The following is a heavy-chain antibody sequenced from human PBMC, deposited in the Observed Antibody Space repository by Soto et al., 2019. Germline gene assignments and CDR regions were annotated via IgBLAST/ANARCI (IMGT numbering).Heavy chain of an antibody. CDR1: AYTFTSYA. J-gene: IGHJ4*02. CDR2: INAGNGNT. V-gene: IGHV1-3*01. CDR3: ARDNYYYDSSGYDY. Sequence: EASVKVPCKASAYTFTSYAMHWVRQAPGQRLEWMGWINAGNGNTKYSQKFQGRVTITRDTSASTAYMELSSLRSEDTAVYYCARDNYYYDSSGYDYWGQGTLVTSPQ. D-gene: IGHD3-22*01.